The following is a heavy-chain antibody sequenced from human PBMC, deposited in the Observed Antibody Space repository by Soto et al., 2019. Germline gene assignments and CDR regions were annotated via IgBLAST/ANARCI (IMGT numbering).Heavy chain of an antibody. J-gene: IGHJ6*02. Sequence: QVQLVQSGAEVKKPGASVKVSCKDSGYTFTRSGISWVRQAPGQGPEWMGWISSYNGDTNYAQTFQGRVTMTTDTSTSTAYMELRSLISDDTAVYYCAREGVAPYYYYGMDVWGQGTPVTVSS. CDR2: ISSYNGDT. D-gene: IGHD5-12*01. V-gene: IGHV1-18*01. CDR3: AREGVAPYYYYGMDV. CDR1: GYTFTRSG.